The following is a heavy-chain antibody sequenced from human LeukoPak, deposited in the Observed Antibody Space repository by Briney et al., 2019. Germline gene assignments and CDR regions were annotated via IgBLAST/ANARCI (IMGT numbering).Heavy chain of an antibody. Sequence: SETLSLTCTVSGGSISSYYWSWIRQPPGKGLEWIGTIYYSGSTKNNPSLRSRVTISVDTSKNQFSLKLSSVTAADTSVYYCARKVAGIQLFDYWGQGTLVAVSS. CDR1: GGSISSYY. J-gene: IGHJ4*02. CDR3: ARKVAGIQLFDY. V-gene: IGHV4-59*01. CDR2: IYYSGST. D-gene: IGHD5-18*01.